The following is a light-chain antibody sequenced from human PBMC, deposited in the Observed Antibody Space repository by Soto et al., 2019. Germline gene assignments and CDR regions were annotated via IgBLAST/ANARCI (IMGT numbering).Light chain of an antibody. J-gene: IGLJ2*01. CDR1: SSDVGDYNY. Sequence: QSALTQPASVSGSPGQSITISCTGTSSDVGDYNYVSWYQQHPGKAPKLIVYEVSHRLSGVSDRFSGSKSGHTASLTISGLQDDDEADYYCSSSITNNIVVFGGGTQVTVL. CDR3: SSSITNNIVV. V-gene: IGLV2-14*01. CDR2: EVS.